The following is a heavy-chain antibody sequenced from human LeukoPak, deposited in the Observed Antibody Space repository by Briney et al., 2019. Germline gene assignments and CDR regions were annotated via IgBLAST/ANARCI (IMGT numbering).Heavy chain of an antibody. J-gene: IGHJ1*01. CDR1: GGTFSSYA. CDR2: IIPILGIA. Sequence: GSSVKVSCKASGGTFSSYAISWVRQAPGQGLEWMGRIIPILGIANYAQKFQGRVTITADKSTSTAYMELRSLRSDDTAVYYCARDEGYRPHFQHWGQGTLVTVSS. V-gene: IGHV1-69*04. CDR3: ARDEGYRPHFQH. D-gene: IGHD6-13*01.